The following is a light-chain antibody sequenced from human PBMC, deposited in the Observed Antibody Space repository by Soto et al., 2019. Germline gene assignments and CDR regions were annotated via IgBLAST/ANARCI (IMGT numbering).Light chain of an antibody. V-gene: IGKV1-33*01. Sequence: DIQMTQSPSSLSASVGDRVTITCRASQDITNYLNWFQHKPGKAPELLICDASNLETGVPSRFSGRGSGTHFTLTISSLQPEDIETYYCQQYDTFPLTFGGGTKVDSK. CDR2: DAS. CDR3: QQYDTFPLT. CDR1: QDITNY. J-gene: IGKJ4*01.